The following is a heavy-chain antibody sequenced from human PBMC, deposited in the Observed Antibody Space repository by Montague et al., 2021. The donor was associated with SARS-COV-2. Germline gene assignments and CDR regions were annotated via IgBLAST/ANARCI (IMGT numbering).Heavy chain of an antibody. CDR2: IYSSGSI. CDR3: ARRVATAGIFDY. CDR1: GASIRSDSYY. D-gene: IGHD6-13*01. V-gene: IGHV4-39*02. Sequence: SETLSLTCNVSGASIRSDSYYWGWVRQPPGKGLEWIGVIYSSGSIYYNPSLKSRVTISVDTSQNHVSLRLSSVTAADTAVYFCARRVATAGIFDYWGQGTLVTVSS. J-gene: IGHJ4*02.